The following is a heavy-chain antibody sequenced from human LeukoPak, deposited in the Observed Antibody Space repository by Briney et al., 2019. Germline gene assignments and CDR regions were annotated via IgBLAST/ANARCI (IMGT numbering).Heavy chain of an antibody. D-gene: IGHD6-19*01. V-gene: IGHV3-30*02. Sequence: GGSLRLSCAASGFTFSSYGMHWVRQAPGKGLEWVAFIRYDGSNKYYADSVKGRFTISRDNSKNTLYLQMNSLRAEDTAVYYCARDPTEPVAGTLDYWGQGTLVTVSS. CDR3: ARDPTEPVAGTLDY. J-gene: IGHJ4*02. CDR2: IRYDGSNK. CDR1: GFTFSSYG.